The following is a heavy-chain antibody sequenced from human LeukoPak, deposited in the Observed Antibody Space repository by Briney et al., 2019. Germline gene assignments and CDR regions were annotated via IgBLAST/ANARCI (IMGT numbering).Heavy chain of an antibody. J-gene: IGHJ4*02. D-gene: IGHD2-8*01. V-gene: IGHV3-15*01. CDR1: GFTFDDHW. Sequence: GGSLRLSCGASGFTFDDHWMSWVRQAPGKGLEWVGRIKSKTDGGTTDYAAPVKGRFTISRDDSKNTLYLQMNSLKTEDTAVYYCTTGLIVLMVYAKTGDYWGQGTLVTVSS. CDR2: IKSKTDGGTT. CDR3: TTGLIVLMVYAKTGDY.